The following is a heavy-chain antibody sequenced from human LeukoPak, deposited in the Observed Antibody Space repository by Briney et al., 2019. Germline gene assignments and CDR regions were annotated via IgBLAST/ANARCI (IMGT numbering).Heavy chain of an antibody. D-gene: IGHD6-25*01. CDR3: ARGAATFDY. CDR2: ISSNGGST. CDR1: GFTFSSYA. Sequence: GGSLRLSCAASGFTFSSYAMHWVRQAPGKGLEYVSAISSNGGSTYYANSVKGRFTISRDNSKNTLYLQMGGLRAEDMAVYYCARGAATFDYWGQGTLVTVSS. V-gene: IGHV3-64*01. J-gene: IGHJ4*02.